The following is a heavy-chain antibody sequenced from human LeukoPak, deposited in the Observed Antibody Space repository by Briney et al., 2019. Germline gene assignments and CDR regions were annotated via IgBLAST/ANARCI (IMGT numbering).Heavy chain of an antibody. CDR1: GFTFSSYA. CDR2: ISGSGGST. J-gene: IGHJ6*02. CDR3: AGGRGGSAEYYYYGMDV. V-gene: IGHV3-23*01. D-gene: IGHD3-10*01. Sequence: GGSLRLSCAASGFTFSSYAMSWVRQAPGKGLEWVSAISGSGGSTYYADSVKGRFTISRDNSKNTLYLQMNSLRAEDTAVYYCAGGRGGSAEYYYYGMDVWGQGTTVTVSS.